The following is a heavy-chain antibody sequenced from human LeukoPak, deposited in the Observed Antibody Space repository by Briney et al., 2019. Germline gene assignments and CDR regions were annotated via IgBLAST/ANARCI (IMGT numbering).Heavy chain of an antibody. CDR1: GYTFTGYY. CDR2: INPNSGGT. J-gene: IGHJ4*02. V-gene: IGHV1-2*02. D-gene: IGHD1-1*01. Sequence: GASVKVSCKASGYTFTGYYMHWVRQAPGQGLEWMGWINPNSGGTNYVQKFQGRVTMTRDTSISTAYMELSRLRSDDTAVYYCARTPVQLSGPDDYWGQGTLVTVSS. CDR3: ARTPVQLSGPDDY.